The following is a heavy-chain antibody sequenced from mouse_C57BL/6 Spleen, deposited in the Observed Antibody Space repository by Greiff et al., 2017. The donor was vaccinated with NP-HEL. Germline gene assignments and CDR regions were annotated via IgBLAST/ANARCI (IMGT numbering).Heavy chain of an antibody. J-gene: IGHJ2*01. Sequence: VQLKESGPGMVKPSQSLSLTCTVTGYSITSGYDWHWIRHFPGNKLEWMGYISYSGSTNYNPSLKSRISITHDTSKNHFFLKLNSVTTEDTATYYCARTSGRGGVYFDYWGQGTTLTVSS. CDR3: ARTSGRGGVYFDY. CDR2: ISYSGST. CDR1: GYSITSGYD. V-gene: IGHV3-1*01.